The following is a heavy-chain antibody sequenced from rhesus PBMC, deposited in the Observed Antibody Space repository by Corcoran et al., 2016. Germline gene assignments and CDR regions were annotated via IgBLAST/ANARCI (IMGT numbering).Heavy chain of an antibody. D-gene: IGHD3-34*01. V-gene: IGHV2S1*01. J-gene: IGHJ5-1*01. Sequence: QVTLKESGPALVKPTQTLPLTCLFSGFSLTTGCMGVGWIRQPPGKALEWLESIYWDDSKYYNTSLKTRLTISKGTSKNQVVLTMTNMDLVDTATYYCARITGVLIKGDVRGAGVLVTVSS. CDR2: IYWDDSK. CDR3: ARITGVLIKGDV. CDR1: GFSLTTGCMG.